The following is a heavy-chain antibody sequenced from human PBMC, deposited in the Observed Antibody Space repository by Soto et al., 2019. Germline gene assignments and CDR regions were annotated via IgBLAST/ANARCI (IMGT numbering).Heavy chain of an antibody. CDR3: APTRNSTLTFDY. J-gene: IGHJ4*02. D-gene: IGHD1-1*01. V-gene: IGHV2-5*01. CDR2: IYWNDDK. CDR1: GFSLSTSGVG. Sequence: QITLKESGPTLVKPTQTLTLTCTFSGFSLSTSGVGVGWIRQPPGKALEWLALIYWNDDKRYSPSLKSRLTITKDTSKNQVVLTMTNMDPVDTATYYCAPTRNSTLTFDYWGQGTLVTVSS.